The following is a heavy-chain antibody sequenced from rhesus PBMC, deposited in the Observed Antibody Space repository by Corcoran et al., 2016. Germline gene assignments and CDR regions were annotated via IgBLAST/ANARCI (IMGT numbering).Heavy chain of an antibody. CDR1: GFSLSTSGMG. CDR2: IYWDDDK. J-gene: IGHJ4*01. V-gene: IGHV2-1*01. CDR3: SRRYSGYSYGYFDS. D-gene: IGHD5-24*01. Sequence: QVTLKESGPALVKPAQTLTLTCTFSGFSLSTSGMGVGWIRQPSRKTLEWLAHIYWDDDKRYSTAQKSKLTISKDTSKNQVVLTIANMDPVDTATYYWSRRYSGYSYGYFDSWGQGVLVTVSS.